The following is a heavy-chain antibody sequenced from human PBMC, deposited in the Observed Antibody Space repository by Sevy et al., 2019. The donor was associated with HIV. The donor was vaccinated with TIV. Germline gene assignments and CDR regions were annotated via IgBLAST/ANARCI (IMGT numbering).Heavy chain of an antibody. CDR2: IYSGGST. Sequence: GGSLRLSCAASGFTVSSNYMSWVRQAPGKGLEWVSVIYSGGSTYYADSVKGRFTISRDNTKNTLYNQMNSLRAEDTAEYYCASLSQYGGIDYWGQGTLVTVSS. V-gene: IGHV3-53*01. CDR1: GFTVSSNY. CDR3: ASLSQYGGIDY. J-gene: IGHJ4*02. D-gene: IGHD3-16*01.